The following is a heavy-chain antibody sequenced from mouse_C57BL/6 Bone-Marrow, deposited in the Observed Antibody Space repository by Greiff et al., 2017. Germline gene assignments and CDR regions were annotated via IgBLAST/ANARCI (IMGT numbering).Heavy chain of an antibody. D-gene: IGHD1-1*02. Sequence: QVQLQQPGTELVKPGASVKLSCKASGYTFTSYWMHWVKQRPGQGLEWIGNINPTNGGTNYNEKFKSKATLTVDKSSSTAYMQLSSLTSEASAVYYSASIRVVGSSWYFEVWGTGTTVTVSS. V-gene: IGHV1-53*01. CDR1: GYTFTSYW. CDR3: ASIRVVGSSWYFEV. CDR2: INPTNGGT. J-gene: IGHJ1*03.